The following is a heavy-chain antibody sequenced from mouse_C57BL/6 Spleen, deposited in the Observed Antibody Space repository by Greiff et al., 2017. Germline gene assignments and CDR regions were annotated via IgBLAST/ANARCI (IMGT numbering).Heavy chain of an antibody. CDR2: IDPSDSYT. V-gene: IGHV1-50*01. D-gene: IGHD1-1*01. J-gene: IGHJ2*01. CDR3: ARWGVVATGDY. Sequence: VQLQQPGAELVKPGASVKLSCKASGYTFTSYWMQWVKQRPGQGLEWIGEIDPSDSYTNYNQKFKGKATLTVDTSSSTAYMQLRSLTSEDSAVYYCARWGVVATGDYWGQGTTLTVSS. CDR1: GYTFTSYW.